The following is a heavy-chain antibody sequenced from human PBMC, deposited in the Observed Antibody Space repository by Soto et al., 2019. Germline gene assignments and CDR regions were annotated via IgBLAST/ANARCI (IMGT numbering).Heavy chain of an antibody. CDR2: IWYDGSTK. Sequence: QVQLVESGGGVVQPGRSLRLSCAASGFTFSSYGMHWVRQAPGKGLEWVAVIWYDGSTKYYADSVKGRFTISRDNSKNTLYLQMNSLRAEDTAVYYCARATDNYYYYGMDVWGQGTTVTVSS. CDR1: GFTFSSYG. J-gene: IGHJ6*02. CDR3: ARATDNYYYYGMDV. V-gene: IGHV3-33*01.